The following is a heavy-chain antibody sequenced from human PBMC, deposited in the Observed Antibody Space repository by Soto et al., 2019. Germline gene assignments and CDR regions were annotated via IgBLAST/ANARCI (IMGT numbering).Heavy chain of an antibody. CDR2: LNHSGST. V-gene: IGHV4-34*01. CDR3: ARGRGYCSGGSCYWFDP. J-gene: IGHJ5*02. D-gene: IGHD2-15*01. Sequence: QVQLQQWGAGLLKPSETLSLTCAVSGGSFSGYYWCWIRPPPGKGLAWIGDLNHSGSTNYNPSLKSRVTQAVGTPKDQYAQELSSGTAADTAGYYCARGRGYCSGGSCYWFDPGGQGTLVTVSS. CDR1: GGSFSGYY.